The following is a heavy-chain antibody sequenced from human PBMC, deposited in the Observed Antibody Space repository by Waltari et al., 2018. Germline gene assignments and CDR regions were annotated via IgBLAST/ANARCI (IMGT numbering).Heavy chain of an antibody. CDR3: ARDSVGGKGCFES. CDR2: ISAYSGAT. Sequence: QVRLVQSGTEVKRPGASVKVSCKASGFTFNNFGFSWVRQAPGHGLEWLGWISAYSGATHYAEKFQGRVTMTTDTSTDSVYMELRSLRSDDTAVYYCARDSVGGKGCFESWGQGTLITVSS. D-gene: IGHD1-26*01. V-gene: IGHV1-18*01. J-gene: IGHJ4*02. CDR1: GFTFNNFG.